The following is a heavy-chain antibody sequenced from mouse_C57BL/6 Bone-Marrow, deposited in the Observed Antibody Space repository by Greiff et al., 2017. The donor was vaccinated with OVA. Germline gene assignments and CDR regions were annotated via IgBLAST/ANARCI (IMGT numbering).Heavy chain of an antibody. CDR2: NIPNNGFT. CDR1: GYTFTDYY. CDR3: ARVGAYYSKGWFAY. Sequence: VQLQQSGPELVKPGASVKISCKASGYTFTDYYMNWVKQSHGKSLEWIGDNIPNNGFTSYNQKFKGKATLTGDKSSSTAYMELRSLTSEDSAVYYCARVGAYYSKGWFAYWGQGTLVTVSA. D-gene: IGHD2-5*01. V-gene: IGHV1-26*01. J-gene: IGHJ3*01.